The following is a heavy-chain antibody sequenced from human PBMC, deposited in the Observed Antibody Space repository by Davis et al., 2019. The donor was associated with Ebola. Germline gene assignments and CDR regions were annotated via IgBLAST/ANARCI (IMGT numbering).Heavy chain of an antibody. J-gene: IGHJ6*04. CDR1: GFTFSSYA. CDR2: ISYDGSNK. Sequence: PGGSLRLSCAASGFTFSSYAMHWVRQAPGKGLEWVAVISYDGSNKYYADSVKGRFTISRDNSKNTLYLQMNSLRAEDTAVYYCARTVVVPAAMLGLVYYYGMDVWGKGTTVTVSS. CDR3: ARTVVVPAAMLGLVYYYGMDV. D-gene: IGHD2-2*01. V-gene: IGHV3-30-3*01.